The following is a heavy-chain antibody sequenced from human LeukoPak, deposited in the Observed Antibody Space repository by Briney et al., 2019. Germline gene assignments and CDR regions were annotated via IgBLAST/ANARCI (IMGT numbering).Heavy chain of an antibody. Sequence: KPSQTLSLTCTVSGGSISSGSYYWSWIRQPAGKGLEWIGRIYSSGSTNYNPSLKSRVTISVDTSKNQFSLNLSSVTAADTALYYCAKDMLQGAGTNRGYYFDYWGQGTLVTVSS. CDR1: GGSISSGSYY. D-gene: IGHD6-13*01. J-gene: IGHJ4*02. CDR2: IYSSGST. CDR3: AKDMLQGAGTNRGYYFDY. V-gene: IGHV4-61*02.